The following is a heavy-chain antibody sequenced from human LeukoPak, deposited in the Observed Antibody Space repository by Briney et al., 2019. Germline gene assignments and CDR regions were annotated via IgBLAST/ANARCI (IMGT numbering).Heavy chain of an antibody. CDR3: TRAAGTNGY. V-gene: IGHV3-49*04. CDR1: GFTFGDYA. J-gene: IGHJ4*02. CDR2: IRSKAYGGTT. Sequence: GGSLRLSCTASGFTFGDYAMSWVRQAPGKGLEWVGFIRSKAYGGTTEYAASVKGRFTISRDDSKSIAYLQMNSLKTEDTAVYYCTRAAGTNGYWGQGTLVTVSS. D-gene: IGHD2-8*01.